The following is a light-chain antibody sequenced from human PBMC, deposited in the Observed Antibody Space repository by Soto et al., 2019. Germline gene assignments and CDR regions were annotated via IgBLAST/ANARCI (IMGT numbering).Light chain of an antibody. CDR1: QSIRSF. Sequence: DIQLTQSPSFLSASVGDRVTITCRASQSIRSFLAWYQQKPGKAPKLLIYAASTLPSGVPSRFSGSGSGTEFALTISSLQPEDFATYYCQQHNSYPRTFGQGTKVDIK. J-gene: IGKJ1*01. CDR3: QQHNSYPRT. CDR2: AAS. V-gene: IGKV1-9*01.